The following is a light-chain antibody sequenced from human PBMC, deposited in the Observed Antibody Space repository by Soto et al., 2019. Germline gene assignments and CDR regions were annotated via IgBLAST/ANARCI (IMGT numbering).Light chain of an antibody. Sequence: DIVMTQSPDSLAVSLGERATINCKSSQSVLYSSNNNNYLAWYQQKPGQPPKLLIYWASTRESGVPDRFSGSGSGKDFTLTISSLQAEDVAVYYCQQYYSTPRTFGQGTKLEIK. V-gene: IGKV4-1*01. CDR3: QQYYSTPRT. CDR1: QSVLYSSNNNNY. J-gene: IGKJ2*01. CDR2: WAS.